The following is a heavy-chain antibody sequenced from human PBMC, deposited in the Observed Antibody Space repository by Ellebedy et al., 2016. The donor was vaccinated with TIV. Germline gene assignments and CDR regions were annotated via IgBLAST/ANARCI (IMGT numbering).Heavy chain of an antibody. CDR2: VHDDGSTK. V-gene: IGHV3-30*02. D-gene: IGHD6-19*01. Sequence: GESLKISCAASGFTFSSHGMHWVRQAPGKGLEWVAFVHDDGSTKYYADSVRGRFTISRDNFKNTMSLQMNSLRAEDTAVYYCTKIVQGSGWSLVYWGPGTLVSVSS. CDR1: GFTFSSHG. J-gene: IGHJ4*02. CDR3: TKIVQGSGWSLVY.